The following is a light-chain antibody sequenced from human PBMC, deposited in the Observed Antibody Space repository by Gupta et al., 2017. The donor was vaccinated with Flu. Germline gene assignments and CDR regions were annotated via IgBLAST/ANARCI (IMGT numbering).Light chain of an antibody. CDR2: ENY. V-gene: IGLV1-51*01. Sequence: VTISSSASSSSLGRNYVSCYQHLPETVPNLLLYENYKRHSEMPPRVSGSKSGTSATLAISGVQPGDEADYYCGAWDSSLSNLYVFGTGTKVSVL. J-gene: IGLJ1*01. CDR1: SSSLGRNY. CDR3: GAWDSSLSNLYV.